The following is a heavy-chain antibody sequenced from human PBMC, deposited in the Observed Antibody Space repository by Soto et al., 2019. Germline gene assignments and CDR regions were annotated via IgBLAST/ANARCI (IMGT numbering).Heavy chain of an antibody. V-gene: IGHV3-7*01. CDR2: INQDGSEK. Sequence: EVQLVDSGGGLVHPGGSLRLSCAASGFTFSNLWMTWVRQTPGKGLQWVANINQDGSEKHYVDSVEGRFTISRDNARNSLYLQMDSLGGEDTAIYYCTKGGHVDNWGQGTLVTVAS. CDR1: GFTFSNLW. J-gene: IGHJ4*02. D-gene: IGHD3-16*01. CDR3: TKGGHVDN.